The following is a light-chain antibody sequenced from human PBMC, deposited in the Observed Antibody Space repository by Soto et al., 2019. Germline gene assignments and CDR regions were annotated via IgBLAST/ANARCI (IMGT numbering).Light chain of an antibody. CDR2: HAS. Sequence: EIVLTQSPDTLSLSPGERATLSCRASQSVTSYLAWYQQKPGQAPRLLIYHASARATGIPARFSGSGSGTEFTLTISGLQSEDFAVYYCQQYNNWPPWTFGQGTKVDIK. J-gene: IGKJ1*01. V-gene: IGKV3-15*01. CDR3: QQYNNWPPWT. CDR1: QSVTSY.